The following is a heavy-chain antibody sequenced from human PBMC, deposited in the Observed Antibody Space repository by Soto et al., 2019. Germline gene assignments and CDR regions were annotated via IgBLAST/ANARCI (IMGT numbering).Heavy chain of an antibody. D-gene: IGHD3-10*01. CDR3: ARDLDGSGSYYTDY. CDR2: ISPYKGNT. V-gene: IGHV1-18*01. CDR1: GYTFTGYG. J-gene: IGHJ4*02. Sequence: ASGKVSCKASGYTFTGYGFSWVRQAPGQGLEWMGWISPYKGNTKYAQKFQDRVTMTTDTFTSTAYMELRSLRYEDTAVYYCARDLDGSGSYYTDYWGQGTLVTVSS.